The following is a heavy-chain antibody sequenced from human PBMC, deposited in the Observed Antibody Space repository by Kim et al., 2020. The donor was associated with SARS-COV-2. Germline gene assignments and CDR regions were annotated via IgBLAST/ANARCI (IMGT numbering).Heavy chain of an antibody. V-gene: IGHV4-30-2*04. CDR3: ARVRTAGTEDY. Sequence: DNPSIESQVTIAVDPSKNQFSLKLNSVTAADTAVYYCARVRTAGTEDYWGQGTLVTVSS. D-gene: IGHD6-13*01. J-gene: IGHJ4*02.